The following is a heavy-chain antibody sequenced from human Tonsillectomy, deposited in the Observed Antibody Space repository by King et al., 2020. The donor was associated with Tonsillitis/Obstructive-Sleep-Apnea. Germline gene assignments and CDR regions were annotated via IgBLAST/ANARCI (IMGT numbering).Heavy chain of an antibody. V-gene: IGHV3-30*04. Sequence: VQLVESGGGVVQPGRSLRLSCAASGFTFSSYAMHWVRQAPGKGLEWVAVISYDGSNKYYADSVKGRFTISRDNSKNTLYLQMNSLRAEDTAVYYCARAYQLLFNWFDPWGQGTLVTVSS. CDR3: ARAYQLLFNWFDP. CDR1: GFTFSSYA. J-gene: IGHJ5*02. CDR2: ISYDGSNK. D-gene: IGHD2-2*01.